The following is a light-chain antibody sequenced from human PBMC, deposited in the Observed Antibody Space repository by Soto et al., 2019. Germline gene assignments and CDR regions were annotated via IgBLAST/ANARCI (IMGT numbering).Light chain of an antibody. CDR3: SSYTISTTYV. J-gene: IGLJ1*01. Sequence: QSALTQSASVSGSPGQSIAISCTGTTSDVGAYNYVSWYQQHPGKAPKLMIYQVSNRPSGVSNRFSGSKSGNTASLTISGLQAEDEADYYCSSYTISTTYVFGSGTKLTVL. V-gene: IGLV2-14*01. CDR1: TSDVGAYNY. CDR2: QVS.